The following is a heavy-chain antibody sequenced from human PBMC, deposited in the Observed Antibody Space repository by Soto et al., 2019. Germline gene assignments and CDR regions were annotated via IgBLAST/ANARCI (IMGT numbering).Heavy chain of an antibody. J-gene: IGHJ2*01. Sequence: QVQLVQSGAEVKKPGSSVKVSCKASGGTFSSYAINWVRQAPGQGLEWMGGIIPIFGTANYAQKVQGRVTITADKSTNTAYMELLSLSSEDTAVYYCASSPPPTVTMYSRYFDLWGRGTLVTVSS. CDR3: ASSPPPTVTMYSRYFDL. D-gene: IGHD4-17*01. CDR2: IIPIFGTA. CDR1: GGTFSSYA. V-gene: IGHV1-69*14.